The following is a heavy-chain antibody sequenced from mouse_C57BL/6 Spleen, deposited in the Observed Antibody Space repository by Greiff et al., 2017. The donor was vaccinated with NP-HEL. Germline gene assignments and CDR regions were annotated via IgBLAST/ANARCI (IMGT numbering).Heavy chain of an antibody. CDR1: GYAFTNYL. V-gene: IGHV1-54*01. Sequence: QVQLQQSGAELVRPGTSVKVSCKASGYAFTNYLIEWVKQRPGQGLEWIGVINPGSGGTNYTEKFKGKATLTADKSSSTASMQLSSLTSEDSAVYFCARELRLRADWGQGTLVTVSA. CDR3: ARELRLRAD. D-gene: IGHD3-2*02. CDR2: INPGSGGT. J-gene: IGHJ3*01.